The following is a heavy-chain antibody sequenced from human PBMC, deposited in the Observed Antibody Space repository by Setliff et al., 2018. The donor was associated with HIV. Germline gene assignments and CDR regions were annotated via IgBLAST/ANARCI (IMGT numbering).Heavy chain of an antibody. J-gene: IGHJ3*01. D-gene: IGHD2-2*01. V-gene: IGHV3-48*04. CDR1: GFTLSHYS. Sequence: GGSLRLSCAASGFTLSHYSMNWVRQAPGKGLEWVSYIGGRGSTIYYADSVKGRFTISRDNAKNSLYLQMNSLRAEDTAMYYCTRDLNLPGGEDFDFWGQGTMVTVSS. CDR3: TRDLNLPGGEDFDF. CDR2: IGGRGSTI.